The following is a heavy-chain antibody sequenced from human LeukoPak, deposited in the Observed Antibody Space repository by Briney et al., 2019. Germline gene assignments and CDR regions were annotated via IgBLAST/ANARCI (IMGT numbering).Heavy chain of an antibody. CDR2: IKQDGSEK. D-gene: IGHD3-3*01. V-gene: IGHV3-7*01. CDR3: ASNYFIPYDFWSGFDY. J-gene: IGHJ4*02. Sequence: GGSLRLSCAVSGFSFSNFWMSWVRQAPGRGLEWVANIKQDGSEKYYVDSVKGRFTISRDNAKNSLYLQMNSLRAEDTAVYYCASNYFIPYDFWSGFDYWGQGTLVTVSS. CDR1: GFSFSNFW.